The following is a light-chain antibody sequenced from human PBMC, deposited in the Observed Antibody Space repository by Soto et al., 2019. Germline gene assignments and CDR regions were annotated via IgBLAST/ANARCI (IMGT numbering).Light chain of an antibody. CDR3: AAWDDSLSGQV. J-gene: IGLJ3*02. Sequence: QSVLTQPPSASGTPGQRVTISCSGSSSDIGSNYVYWYQQLPGTAPKLLIYRNNQRPSGVPDRFSGSKSGTSASLAIGGLRSEDEADYYCAAWDDSLSGQVFGGGTKLTVL. V-gene: IGLV1-47*01. CDR1: SSDIGSNY. CDR2: RNN.